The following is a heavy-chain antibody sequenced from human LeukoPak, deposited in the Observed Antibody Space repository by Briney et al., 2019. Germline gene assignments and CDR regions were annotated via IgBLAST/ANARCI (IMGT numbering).Heavy chain of an antibody. CDR2: IIPIFGTA. V-gene: IGHV1-69*13. D-gene: IGHD1-26*01. J-gene: IGHJ3*02. CDR3: ARDVTNSGSQRPASFYAFDI. CDR1: GGTFSSYA. Sequence: SVKVSCKASGGTFSSYAISWVRQAPGQGLEWMGGIIPIFGTANYAQKFQGRVTITADESTSTAYMELSSLRSEDTAVYYCARDVTNSGSQRPASFYAFDIWGQGTMVTVSS.